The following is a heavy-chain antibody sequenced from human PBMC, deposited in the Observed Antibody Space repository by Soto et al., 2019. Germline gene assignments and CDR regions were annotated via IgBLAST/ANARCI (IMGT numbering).Heavy chain of an antibody. CDR2: IYYSGST. D-gene: IGHD1-7*01. CDR1: GDSITSGGFY. J-gene: IGHJ4*02. V-gene: IGHV4-31*03. Sequence: QVQLQESGPGLVMPSQTLSLTCTVSGDSITSGGFYWSWIRQLPNKGLEWIGYIYYSGSTYYMPSLRSRLTISLDTSKTQFSLRLTSVNASDTAVYYCARAVAGTIRIDYWGQGALVTVSS. CDR3: ARAVAGTIRIDY.